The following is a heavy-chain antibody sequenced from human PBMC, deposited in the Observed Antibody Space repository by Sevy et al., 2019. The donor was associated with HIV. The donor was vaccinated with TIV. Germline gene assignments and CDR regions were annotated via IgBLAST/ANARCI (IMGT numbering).Heavy chain of an antibody. CDR3: AKDLTFPAVLYGMDV. J-gene: IGHJ6*02. D-gene: IGHD2-2*01. Sequence: GGSLRLSCAASGFTFSSYGMHWVRRAPGKGLEWVAVISYDGSNKYYADSVKGRFTIPRDNSKNTLYLQMNSLRAEDTAVYYCAKDLTFPAVLYGMDVWGQGTTVTVSS. V-gene: IGHV3-30*18. CDR1: GFTFSSYG. CDR2: ISYDGSNK.